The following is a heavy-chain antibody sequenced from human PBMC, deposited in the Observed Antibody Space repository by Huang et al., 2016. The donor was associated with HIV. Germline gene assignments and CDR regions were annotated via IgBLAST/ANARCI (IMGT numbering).Heavy chain of an antibody. J-gene: IGHJ5*02. V-gene: IGHV1-8*01. CDR1: GYTFSFHA. CDR3: ARGPLHRAIMNWGEGFDDGWRTGFDP. D-gene: IGHD7-27*01. CDR2: ANPRGGTT. Sequence: QEQLVQSGAEVKKPGASVTVSCKASGYTFSFHAVNWVRQVSGQGLEWMGWANPRGGTTGAERKCQGIVTMTTNPSVITADMELRSLTSEDTAVYFCARGPLHRAIMNWGEGFDDGWRTGFDPWGQGTLVIVTS.